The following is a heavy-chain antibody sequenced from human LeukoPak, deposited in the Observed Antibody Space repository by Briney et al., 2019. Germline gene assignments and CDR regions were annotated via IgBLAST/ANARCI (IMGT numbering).Heavy chain of an antibody. J-gene: IGHJ6*03. CDR3: AKDRKQLAAGGYYYYYYMDV. V-gene: IGHV3-23*01. D-gene: IGHD6-6*01. CDR1: GFTFSSYA. CDR2: ISGSGGST. Sequence: GGSLRLSCAASGFTFSSYAMSWVRQAPGKGLEWVSAISGSGGSTYYADSVKGRFTISRDNSKNTLYLQMNSLRAEDTAVYYCAKDRKQLAAGGYYYYYYMDVWGKGTTVTVSS.